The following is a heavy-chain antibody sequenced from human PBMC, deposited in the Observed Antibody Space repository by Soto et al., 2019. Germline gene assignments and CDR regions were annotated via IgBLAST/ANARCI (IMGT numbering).Heavy chain of an antibody. D-gene: IGHD3-10*01. J-gene: IGHJ4*02. CDR3: AREGYYYGSGSRFDY. CDR2: INSDGSST. Sequence: GGSLRLSCAASGFTFSSYWMHWVRQAPGKGLVWVSRINSDGSSTSYADSVKGRFTISRDNAKNTLYLQMNSLRAEDTAVYYCAREGYYYGSGSRFDYWGQGTLVTVSS. V-gene: IGHV3-74*01. CDR1: GFTFSSYW.